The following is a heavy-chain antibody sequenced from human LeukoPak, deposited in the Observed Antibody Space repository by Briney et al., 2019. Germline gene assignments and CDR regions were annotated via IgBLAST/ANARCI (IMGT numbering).Heavy chain of an antibody. CDR3: ARAPSAQLWLSVPLFDY. CDR2: IKQDGSEK. CDR1: GFTFSSYW. D-gene: IGHD5-18*01. V-gene: IGHV3-7*01. Sequence: GGSLRLSCAASGFTFSSYWMSWVRQAPGKGLEWVANIKQDGSEKYYVDSVKGRFTISRDNAKNSLYLQMNSLRAEDTAVYYCARAPSAQLWLSVPLFDYWGQGTLVTVSS. J-gene: IGHJ4*02.